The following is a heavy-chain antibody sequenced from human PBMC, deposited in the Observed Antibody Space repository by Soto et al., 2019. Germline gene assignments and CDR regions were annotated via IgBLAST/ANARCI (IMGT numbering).Heavy chain of an antibody. CDR3: ARDWSAEQQLVNFDY. D-gene: IGHD6-13*01. V-gene: IGHV3-48*02. CDR2: ISSSSSTI. Sequence: EVQLVESGGGLVQPGGPRRPSVEASGSPLVGIARTWVAQPQGKGLEWVSYISSSSSTIYYADSVKGRFTISRDNAKNSLYLQMNSLRDEDTAVYYCARDWSAEQQLVNFDYWGQGTLVTVSS. CDR1: GSPLVGIA. J-gene: IGHJ4*02.